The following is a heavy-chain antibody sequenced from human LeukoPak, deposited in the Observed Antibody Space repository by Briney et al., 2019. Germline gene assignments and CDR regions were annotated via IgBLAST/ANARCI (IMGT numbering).Heavy chain of an antibody. CDR1: GFTFSSYW. CDR2: IRKDGSEK. V-gene: IGHV3-7*01. Sequence: PGGSLRLSCETSGFTFSSYWMSWVRQPPGKGLEWVTNIRKDGSEKYYVDSVKGRFTISRDNAKNSLYLQMNSLRAEDTAVYYCARDYGETLDYWGQGTLVTVSS. D-gene: IGHD4-17*01. CDR3: ARDYGETLDY. J-gene: IGHJ4*02.